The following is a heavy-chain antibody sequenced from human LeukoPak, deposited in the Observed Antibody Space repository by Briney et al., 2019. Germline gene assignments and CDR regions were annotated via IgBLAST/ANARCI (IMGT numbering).Heavy chain of an antibody. Sequence: GGSPRLSCAASGFTFSSYEMNWVRQAPGKGLEWVSHISSSGSTIDYADSVKGRFTISRDNAKNSLYLQMNSLTAEDTAVYYCARYRRWAPFDYWGQGTLVTVSS. V-gene: IGHV3-48*03. CDR2: ISSSGSTI. J-gene: IGHJ4*02. D-gene: IGHD6-13*01. CDR1: GFTFSSYE. CDR3: ARYRRWAPFDY.